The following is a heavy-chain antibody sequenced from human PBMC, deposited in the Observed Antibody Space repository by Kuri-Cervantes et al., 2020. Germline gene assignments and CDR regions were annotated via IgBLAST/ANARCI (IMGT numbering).Heavy chain of an antibody. CDR1: GGSFSGYY. Sequence: SETLSLTCAVYGGSFSGYYWSWIRQPPEKGLEWIGEINHSGSTNYNPSLKSRATISVDTSKNQFSLKLSSVTAADTAVYYCARDGGYSSSWYKGFDPWGQGTLVTVSS. CDR2: INHSGST. D-gene: IGHD6-13*01. V-gene: IGHV4-34*01. CDR3: ARDGGYSSSWYKGFDP. J-gene: IGHJ5*02.